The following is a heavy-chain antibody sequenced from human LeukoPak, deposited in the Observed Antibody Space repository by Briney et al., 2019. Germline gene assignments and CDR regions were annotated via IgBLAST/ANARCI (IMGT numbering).Heavy chain of an antibody. CDR2: INPSGGST. CDR3: ARDLYSSSSPYYYMDV. Sequence: GASVKASCKASGYTFTSYYMHWVRQAPGQGLEWMGIINPSGGSTSYAQKFQGRVTMTRDMSTSTVYMELSSLRSEDTAVYYCARDLYSSSSPYYYMDVWGKGTTVTVSS. V-gene: IGHV1-46*01. J-gene: IGHJ6*03. D-gene: IGHD6-6*01. CDR1: GYTFTSYY.